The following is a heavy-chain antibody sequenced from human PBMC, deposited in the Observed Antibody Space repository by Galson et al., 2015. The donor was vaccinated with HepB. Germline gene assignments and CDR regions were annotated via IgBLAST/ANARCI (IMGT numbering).Heavy chain of an antibody. D-gene: IGHD2-2*01. Sequence: ETLSLTCSVSGVSITNYYWSWIRKPPGKGLEWIGYIFYGGNTDYNPSFRSRVAMSIDTTRNQLSLKLNSVTAADTAVYYCARNPDCSSSACRSGGWFDPWGRGTLVTVSP. CDR3: ARNPDCSSSACRSGGWFDP. CDR2: IFYGGNT. V-gene: IGHV4-59*01. CDR1: GVSITNYY. J-gene: IGHJ5*02.